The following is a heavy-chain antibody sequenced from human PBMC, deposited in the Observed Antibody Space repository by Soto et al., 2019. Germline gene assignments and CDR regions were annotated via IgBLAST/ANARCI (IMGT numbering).Heavy chain of an antibody. V-gene: IGHV4-30-4*01. Sequence: SETLSLTCTVSGGSISSGDYYWSWIRQPPGKGLEWIGYIYYSGSTYYNPSLKSRVTISVDTSKNQFSLKLSSVTAADTAVYYCASVSYYYDRSGYYHYWGQGTLVTVSS. CDR2: IYYSGST. CDR1: GGSISSGDYY. D-gene: IGHD3-22*01. CDR3: ASVSYYYDRSGYYHY. J-gene: IGHJ4*02.